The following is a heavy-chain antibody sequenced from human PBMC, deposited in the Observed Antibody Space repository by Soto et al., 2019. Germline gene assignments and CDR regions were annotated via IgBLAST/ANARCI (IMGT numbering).Heavy chain of an antibody. CDR2: INHSGST. CDR3: ARGPLRITMVRGVQRPLDY. CDR1: GGSFSGYY. D-gene: IGHD3-10*01. V-gene: IGHV4-34*01. J-gene: IGHJ4*02. Sequence: PSETLSLTCAVSGGSFSGYYWSWIRQPPGKGLEWIGEINHSGSTNYNPSLKSRVTISVDTSKNQFSLKLSSVTAADTAVYYCARGPLRITMVRGVQRPLDYWGQGTLVTVSS.